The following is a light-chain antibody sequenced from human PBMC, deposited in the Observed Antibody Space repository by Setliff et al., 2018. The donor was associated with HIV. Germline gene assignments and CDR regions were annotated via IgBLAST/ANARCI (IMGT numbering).Light chain of an antibody. Sequence: QSVLTQPPSASGTPGQRVTISCSGSSSNIGSNTVNWYQQLPGTAPKLLIYTNYQRPSGVPDRFSGSKSGTSASLAISGLQSEDEADYYCAAWDDSLNGPYVFGTGTKV. CDR1: SSNIGSNT. V-gene: IGLV1-44*01. CDR2: TNY. CDR3: AAWDDSLNGPYV. J-gene: IGLJ1*01.